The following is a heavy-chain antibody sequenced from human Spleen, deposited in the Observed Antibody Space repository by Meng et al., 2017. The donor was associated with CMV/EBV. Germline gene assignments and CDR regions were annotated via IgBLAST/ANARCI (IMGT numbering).Heavy chain of an antibody. CDR2: IGSSGKYV. V-gene: IGHV3-21*01. Sequence: GESLKISCAASGFTFGPYTMNWVRQAPGKGLEWVSSIGSSGKYVYYADSVKGRFTISRDNAKDSLYLQMNSLRAEDTAVYYCARMPVPVGYYYYGMDVWGQGTTVTVSS. D-gene: IGHD4-23*01. CDR3: ARMPVPVGYYYYGMDV. CDR1: GFTFGPYT. J-gene: IGHJ6*02.